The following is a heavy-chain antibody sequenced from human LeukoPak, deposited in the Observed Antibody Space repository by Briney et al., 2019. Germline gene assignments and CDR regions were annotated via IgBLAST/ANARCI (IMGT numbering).Heavy chain of an antibody. Sequence: SETLSLTCTVSGGSISSGSYYWSWIRQPAGKGLEWIGHIYSGGSTNYNPSLKSRVTISVDTSKNQFSLKLSSVTAADTAVYYCARGIYCSGGSCYSFYYFDYWGQGTLVTVSS. D-gene: IGHD2-15*01. CDR3: ARGIYCSGGSCYSFYYFDY. V-gene: IGHV4-61*09. CDR2: IYSGGST. J-gene: IGHJ4*02. CDR1: GGSISSGSYY.